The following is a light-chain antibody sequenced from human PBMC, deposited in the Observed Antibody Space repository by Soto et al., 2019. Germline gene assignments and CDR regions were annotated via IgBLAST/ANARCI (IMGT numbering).Light chain of an antibody. J-gene: IGLJ2*01. V-gene: IGLV1-40*01. CDR2: GNS. CDR3: QSYDSSLSGVV. Sequence: QSVLTQPPSVSGAPGQRVTISCTGSSSNIGAGYDVHWYQQLPGTAPKLLIYGNSNRPSGVPDRFSGSKSGTSASLAITGLQAEDEAEYYCQSYDSSLSGVVFGGGTNVTVL. CDR1: SSNIGAGYD.